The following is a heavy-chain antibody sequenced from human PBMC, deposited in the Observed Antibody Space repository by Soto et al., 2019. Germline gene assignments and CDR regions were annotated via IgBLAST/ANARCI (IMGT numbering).Heavy chain of an antibody. D-gene: IGHD5-12*01. V-gene: IGHV1-69*13. CDR1: GGTFSSYA. J-gene: IGHJ6*02. CDR2: IIPIFGTA. Sequence: SVKVSCKASGGTFSSYAISWVRQAPGQGLEWMGGIIPIFGTANYAQKFQGRVTITADESTSTAYMELSSLRSEDTAVYYCARDAMGYSGYDYGMDVWGQGTTVTVSS. CDR3: ARDAMGYSGYDYGMDV.